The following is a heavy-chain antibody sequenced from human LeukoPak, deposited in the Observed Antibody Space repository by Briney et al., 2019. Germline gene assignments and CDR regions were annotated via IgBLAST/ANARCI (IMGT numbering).Heavy chain of an antibody. Sequence: GGSLRVSCAASGFTFSGYDIHCVRQATGKGLEWVSAIGTTGDTYYLDSVKGRFTISRENAKNSLYPQMNSLTAGDTAIYYCARSTIAVAYGMDAWGQGTTVTVSS. CDR1: GFTFSGYD. CDR3: ARSTIAVAYGMDA. CDR2: IGTTGDT. J-gene: IGHJ6*02. V-gene: IGHV3-13*04. D-gene: IGHD6-19*01.